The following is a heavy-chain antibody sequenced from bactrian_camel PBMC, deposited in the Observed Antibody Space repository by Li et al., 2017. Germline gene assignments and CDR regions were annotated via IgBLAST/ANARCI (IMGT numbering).Heavy chain of an antibody. J-gene: IGHJ6*01. CDR3: AKAYGSDRYHFAY. Sequence: QVQLVESGGGLVQPGGSLRLSCAASGFTYSSYCMGWFRQAPGKEREGVAAIDSDGSTSYADSVKGRFTISQDNAKNTLYLQMNSLKSEDTALYYCAKAYGSDRYHFAYWGQGTQVTVS. D-gene: IGHD6*01. CDR1: GFTYSSYC. V-gene: IGHV3S1*01. CDR2: IDSDGST.